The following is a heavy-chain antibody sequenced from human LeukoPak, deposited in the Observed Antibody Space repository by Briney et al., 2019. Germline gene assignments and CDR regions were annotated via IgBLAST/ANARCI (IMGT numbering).Heavy chain of an antibody. CDR1: GFTFSTYA. Sequence: GGSLRLSCAASGFTFSTYAMSWVRQAPGQGLEWVSSISGDGGSTYYAESVKGRFTIPRDNSKNTLYLRMNSLRAEDTAVYYCAKRPDCSTTNCFRFEYWGQGTLVTVSS. D-gene: IGHD2-2*01. CDR3: AKRPDCSTTNCFRFEY. J-gene: IGHJ4*02. V-gene: IGHV3-23*01. CDR2: ISGDGGST.